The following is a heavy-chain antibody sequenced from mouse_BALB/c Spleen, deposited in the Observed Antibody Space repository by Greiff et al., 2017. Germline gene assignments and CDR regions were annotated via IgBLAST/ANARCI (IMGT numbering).Heavy chain of an antibody. J-gene: IGHJ2*01. CDR1: GFTFSSYG. CDR3: ARPTIGTTTGYFDY. CDR2: ISSGGSYT. Sequence: DVMLVESGGDLVKPGGSLKLSCAASGFTFSSYGMSWVRQTPDKRLEWVATISSGGSYTYYPDSVKGRFTISRDNAKNTLYLQMSSLKSEDTAMYYCARPTIGTTTGYFDYWGQGTTLTVSS. V-gene: IGHV5-6*02. D-gene: IGHD2-14*01.